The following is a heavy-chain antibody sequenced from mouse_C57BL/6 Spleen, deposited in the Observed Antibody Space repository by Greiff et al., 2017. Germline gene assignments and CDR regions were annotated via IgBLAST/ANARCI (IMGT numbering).Heavy chain of an antibody. CDR1: GYTFTDHT. CDR2: IYPRDGST. D-gene: IGHD1-1*01. J-gene: IGHJ1*03. Sequence: VQLQQSDAELVKPGASVKISCKVSGYTFTDHTIHWMKQRPAQGLEWIGYIYPRDGSTKYNEKFKGQATLTADKSSSTAYMQLNSLTSEDSAVYFCARPNGSSLWYFDVWGTGTTVTVSS. CDR3: ARPNGSSLWYFDV. V-gene: IGHV1-78*01.